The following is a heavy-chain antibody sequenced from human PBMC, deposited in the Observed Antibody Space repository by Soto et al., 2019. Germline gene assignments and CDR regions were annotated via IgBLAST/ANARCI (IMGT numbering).Heavy chain of an antibody. D-gene: IGHD3-10*01. V-gene: IGHV4-39*07. Sequence: SETLSLTRTVSGGSISSSSYYWGWIRQPPGKGLEWIGYIYHSGSTYYNPSLKSRVTISVDTSKNQFSLKLSSVTAADTAVYYCARGGFGELYYGMDVWGQGTTVTVSS. CDR2: IYHSGST. CDR3: ARGGFGELYYGMDV. CDR1: GGSISSSSYY. J-gene: IGHJ6*02.